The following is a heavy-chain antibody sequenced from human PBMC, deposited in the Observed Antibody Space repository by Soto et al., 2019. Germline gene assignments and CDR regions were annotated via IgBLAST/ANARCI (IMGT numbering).Heavy chain of an antibody. CDR1: GGTFSSYA. D-gene: IGHD3-22*01. V-gene: IGHV1-69*06. CDR3: ARTYYYDSSGYYYVGEY. CDR2: IIPILGTA. Sequence: QVQLVQSGAEVKKPGSSVKVSCKASGGTFSSYAISWVRQAPGQGLEWMGGIIPILGTAIYAQKFQGRVTLTADKSARTDYMELSRLRSEYTAVDYCARTYYYDSSGYYYVGEYWGQVSLVTVS. J-gene: IGHJ4*02.